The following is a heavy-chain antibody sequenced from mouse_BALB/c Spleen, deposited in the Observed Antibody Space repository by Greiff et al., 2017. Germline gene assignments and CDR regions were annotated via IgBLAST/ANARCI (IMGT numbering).Heavy chain of an antibody. Sequence: VQRVESGPGLVAPSQSLSITCTVSGFSLTSYGVPWVRQPPGKGLEWLGVICAGGSTNYTSALMSRLSISKDNSKSQVFLKMNSLQTDDTAMYYCARDDGEGFAYWGQGTLVTVSA. J-gene: IGHJ3*01. V-gene: IGHV2-9*02. CDR2: ICAGGST. CDR1: GFSLTSYG. D-gene: IGHD2-3*01. CDR3: ARDDGEGFAY.